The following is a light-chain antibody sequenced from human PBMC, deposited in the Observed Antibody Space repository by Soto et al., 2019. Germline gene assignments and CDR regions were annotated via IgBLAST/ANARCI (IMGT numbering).Light chain of an antibody. CDR2: GAS. CDR1: QSLRSS. CDR3: QQYNIWPQT. Sequence: MTQSPATLSVSPGERATLSCRASQSLRSSLAWYQQKPGQAPRLLIYGASTRATGIPARFSGSGSGTEFTPTISSLQSEDFAVYFCQQYNIWPQTFGQGTKVDIK. J-gene: IGKJ1*01. V-gene: IGKV3-15*01.